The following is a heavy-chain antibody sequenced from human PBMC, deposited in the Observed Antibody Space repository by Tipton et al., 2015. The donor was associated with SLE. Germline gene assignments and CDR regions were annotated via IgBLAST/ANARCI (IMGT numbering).Heavy chain of an antibody. CDR3: AGSGWPFDY. D-gene: IGHD6-19*01. J-gene: IGHJ4*02. CDR1: GGSFSGYY. Sequence: LSLTCAVYGGSFSGYYWSWIRQPPGKGLEWVSYISSSSSYTNYADSVKGRFTISRDNAKNSLYLQMNSLRAEDTAVYYCAGSGWPFDYWGQGTLVTVSS. V-gene: IGHV3-11*03. CDR2: ISSSSSYT.